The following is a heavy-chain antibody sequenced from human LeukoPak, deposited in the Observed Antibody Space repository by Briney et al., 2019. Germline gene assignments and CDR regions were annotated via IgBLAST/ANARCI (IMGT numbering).Heavy chain of an antibody. D-gene: IGHD2-2*01. J-gene: IGHJ3*02. CDR3: GREDYCSSSNCPQRTTLDS. CDR1: RFTYTTYA. V-gene: IGHV3-23*01. CDR2: ISTSGERT. Sequence: GGSLRLSCAVSRFTYTTYAMEWVRQAPGKGLEWVSAISTSGERTFYADSVQGRFTASRDNSKNTLYLQLSSLRAADTAVYYCGREDYCSSSNCPQRTTLDSWGQGTMVTVSS.